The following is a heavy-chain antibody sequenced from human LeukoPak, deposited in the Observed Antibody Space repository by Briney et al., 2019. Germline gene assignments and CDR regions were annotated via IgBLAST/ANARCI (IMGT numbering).Heavy chain of an antibody. D-gene: IGHD3-10*01. CDR3: TTGRVTYYYGSGSYYPFDY. CDR1: GFTFSNAW. Sequence: GGSLRLSCAASGFTFSNAWTSWVRQAPGKGLEWVGRIKSKADGGTTDYAAPVKGRFTISRDDSKNTLYLQMNSLKTEDTAVYYCTTGRVTYYYGSGSYYPFDYWGQGTLVTVSS. J-gene: IGHJ4*02. V-gene: IGHV3-15*01. CDR2: IKSKADGGTT.